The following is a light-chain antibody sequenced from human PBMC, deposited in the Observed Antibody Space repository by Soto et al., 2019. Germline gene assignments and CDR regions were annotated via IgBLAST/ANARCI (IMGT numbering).Light chain of an antibody. J-gene: IGLJ3*02. CDR2: EVN. Sequence: QSALTQPPSASGSPGQSVNISCTGTSSDVGAYNFVFWYQQHPGKAPKVIIYEVNKRPSGVPNRFAGSKSGNTASLTVSGLQAEDAADYYCSSHAGSNPWVFGGGTKLTVL. V-gene: IGLV2-8*01. CDR3: SSHAGSNPWV. CDR1: SSDVGAYNF.